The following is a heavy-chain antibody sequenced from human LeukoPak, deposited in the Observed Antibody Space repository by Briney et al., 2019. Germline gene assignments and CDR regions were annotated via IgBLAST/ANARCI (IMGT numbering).Heavy chain of an antibody. V-gene: IGHV1-18*01. Sequence: ASVNVSCKASGYTFSSYGISCVRQAPGQGLEWLGYISAYNGNTNYAQKVQGRITMTTDTSTSTAYMEMRSLRSDDTAVYYCARDCSGSSCYWIHWGQGTLVTVSS. J-gene: IGHJ4*02. CDR2: ISAYNGNT. CDR1: GYTFSSYG. CDR3: ARDCSGSSCYWIH. D-gene: IGHD2-15*01.